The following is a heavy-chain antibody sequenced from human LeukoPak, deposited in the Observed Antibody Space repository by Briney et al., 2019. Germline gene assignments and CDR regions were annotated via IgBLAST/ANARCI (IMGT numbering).Heavy chain of an antibody. CDR2: IWYDGSNK. CDR1: GFTFSSYG. V-gene: IGHV3-33*06. J-gene: IGHJ3*02. CDR3: AKNLAPKDAFDI. Sequence: GGSLRLSCAASGFTFSSYGMHWVRQAPGKGLEWVAVIWYDGSNKYYADSVKGRFTISRDNSKNTLYLQMNSLRAEDTAVYYCAKNLAPKDAFDIWGQGTMVTVSS.